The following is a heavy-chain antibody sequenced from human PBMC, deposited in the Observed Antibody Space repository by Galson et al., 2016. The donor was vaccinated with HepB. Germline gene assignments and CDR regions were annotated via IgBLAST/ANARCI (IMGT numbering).Heavy chain of an antibody. V-gene: IGHV1-69*06. J-gene: IGHJ4*02. CDR1: GDTFSRYG. CDR3: ARVRVGYFDY. D-gene: IGHD3-22*01. Sequence: SVTVSCKASGDTFSRYGIGWVRQAPGRGLEWMGGIIPFFGTANYAQNFEDRVTINADKSTSTAYMELSSLRYEDTAVYYCARVRVGYFDYWGQGTLVTVSS. CDR2: IIPFFGTA.